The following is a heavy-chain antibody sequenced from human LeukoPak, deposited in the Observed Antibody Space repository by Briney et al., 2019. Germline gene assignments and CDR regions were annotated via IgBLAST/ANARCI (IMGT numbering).Heavy chain of an antibody. CDR3: ARYFCSSNTCYYFDY. Sequence: SETLSLTCTVSGYSISSCYYWGWIRQPPGKGLEWIGSIYHSGSTYYNPSHKSRVTISVDTSKNQFSLKLTSVTAADTAVYYCARYFCSSNTCYYFDYWGQGALVTVSS. D-gene: IGHD2-2*01. CDR2: IYHSGST. V-gene: IGHV4-38-2*02. CDR1: GYSISSCYY. J-gene: IGHJ4*02.